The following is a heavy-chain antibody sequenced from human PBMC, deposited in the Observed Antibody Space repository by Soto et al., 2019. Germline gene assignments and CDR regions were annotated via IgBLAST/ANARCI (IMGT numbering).Heavy chain of an antibody. Sequence: PSETLSLTCSVSGYSIESGYYWGWIRQPPGKGLEWIGNIYHSGSTYYNPSLKNRVTISLDTSRNQFSLRLSSVTAADTAVYYCARYGYDYYSGLDVWGHGTSVTVSS. CDR2: IYHSGST. CDR1: GYSIESGYY. V-gene: IGHV4-38-2*01. J-gene: IGHJ6*02. CDR3: ARYGYDYYSGLDV. D-gene: IGHD3-16*01.